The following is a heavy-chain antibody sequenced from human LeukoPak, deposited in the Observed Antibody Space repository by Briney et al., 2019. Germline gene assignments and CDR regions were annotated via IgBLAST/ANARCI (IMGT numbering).Heavy chain of an antibody. CDR2: IRDSGTT. D-gene: IGHD3-22*01. CDR3: ARGDSSGYSDY. J-gene: IGHJ4*02. V-gene: IGHV4-31*03. Sequence: SQTLSLTCTVSGGSISSGGLYWSWIRQYPGKGLEWIGYIRDSGTTYYNPSLKSRVTISLGTSKNQFSLKLSSVTAADTAVYYCARGDSSGYSDYWGQGAMGTVSS. CDR1: GGSISSGGLY.